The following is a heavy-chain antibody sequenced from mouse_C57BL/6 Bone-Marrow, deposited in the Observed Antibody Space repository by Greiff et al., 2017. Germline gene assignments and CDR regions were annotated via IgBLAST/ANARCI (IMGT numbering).Heavy chain of an antibody. Sequence: QVQLQQPGAELVRPGTSVKLSCKASGYTFTSYWMHWVKQRPGQGLEWIGVIDPSDSYTNYNQKFKGKATLTVDTSSSTAYMQLSSLTSEDSAVYFCAGPQGFDYWGQGTTLTVSS. J-gene: IGHJ2*01. CDR1: GYTFTSYW. CDR3: AGPQGFDY. V-gene: IGHV1-59*01. CDR2: IDPSDSYT.